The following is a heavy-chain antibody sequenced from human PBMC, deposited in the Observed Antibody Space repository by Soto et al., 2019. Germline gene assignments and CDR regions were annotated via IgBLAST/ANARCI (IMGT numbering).Heavy chain of an antibody. CDR2: INHLETT. D-gene: IGHD1-26*01. Sequence: QLQLHESGSGLAKPSQTLSLTCTVSGASITFGGYSWSWIRQTPGKGLEWIGYINHLETTFYNPSFESRLTLSIDRAKNQFSLKLHSMSAADRAVYFFARGGGSDSFDYWGQGILVTVSS. J-gene: IGHJ4*02. V-gene: IGHV4-30-2*01. CDR1: GASITFGGYS. CDR3: ARGGGSDSFDY.